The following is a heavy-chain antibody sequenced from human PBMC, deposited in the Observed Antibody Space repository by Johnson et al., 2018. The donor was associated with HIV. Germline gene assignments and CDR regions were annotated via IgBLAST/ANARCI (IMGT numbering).Heavy chain of an antibody. CDR1: GFTFSSYG. D-gene: IGHD3-22*01. V-gene: IGHV3-30*02. CDR2: IRYDGSNK. J-gene: IGHJ3*02. CDR3: AKELADSSVYYADAFTI. Sequence: QVQLVESGGGVVQPGGSLRLSCAASGFTFSSYGMHWVHQAPGKGLEWVAFIRYDGSNKYYADSVKGRFTISRDNSKNTLYLQMNSLRAEDTAVDYCAKELADSSVYYADAFTIWGQGTMVTVSS.